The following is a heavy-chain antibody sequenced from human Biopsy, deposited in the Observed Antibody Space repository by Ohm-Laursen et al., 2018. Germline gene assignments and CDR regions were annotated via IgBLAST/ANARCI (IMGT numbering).Heavy chain of an antibody. CDR1: RYSLSQLA. D-gene: IGHD2-21*02. Sequence: ASVKVSCKLSRYSLSQLAIHWVRQAPGKGLEWVGGYDPEDDKKVYGQSLQGRVTMSEDTSADTAYMVLSRLKSEDTAVYYCATVRWGGDYYSAMDVWGQGTTVTVSS. V-gene: IGHV1-24*01. CDR3: ATVRWGGDYYSAMDV. CDR2: YDPEDDKK. J-gene: IGHJ6*02.